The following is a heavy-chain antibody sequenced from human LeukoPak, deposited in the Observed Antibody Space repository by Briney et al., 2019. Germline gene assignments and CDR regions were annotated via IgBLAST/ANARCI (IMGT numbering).Heavy chain of an antibody. J-gene: IGHJ4*02. CDR2: IYYSGST. CDR3: ARGGGATRIDY. V-gene: IGHV4-39*07. Sequence: SETLSLTCTVSGGSISSSSYYWGWIRQPPGKGLEWIGSIYYSGSTYYNPSLKSRVTISVDTSKNQFSLKLTSVTAADTAVYYCARGGGATRIDYWGQGTLVTVSS. CDR1: GGSISSSSYY. D-gene: IGHD5-12*01.